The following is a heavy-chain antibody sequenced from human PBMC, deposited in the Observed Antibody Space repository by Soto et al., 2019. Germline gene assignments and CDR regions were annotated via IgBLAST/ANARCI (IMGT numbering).Heavy chain of an antibody. Sequence: EVQLLESGGGLVQPGGSLRLSCAASGFTFSSYAMSWVRQAPGKGLEWVSAISGSGGSTYYADSVKGRFTISRDNSKNTLYLQMNSLRAEATAVYYCAKDTAATEAGFYYWGQGSLVTVSS. CDR2: ISGSGGST. J-gene: IGHJ4*02. D-gene: IGHD6-25*01. CDR1: GFTFSSYA. V-gene: IGHV3-23*01. CDR3: AKDTAATEAGFYY.